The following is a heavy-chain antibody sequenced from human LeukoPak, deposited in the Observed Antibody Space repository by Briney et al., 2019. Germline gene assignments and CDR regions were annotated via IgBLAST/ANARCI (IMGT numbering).Heavy chain of an antibody. J-gene: IGHJ5*02. CDR3: ARLEGTGYRGGWFDP. V-gene: IGHV1-2*02. CDR1: GYTFTGYY. Sequence: ASVKVSCKASGYTFTGYYMHWVRQAPGQGLEWMGWINPNSGGTNYAQKFQGRVTMTRDTSISTASLELRSLTSDDTAVYYCARLEGTGYRGGWFDPWGQGSLVTVSS. CDR2: INPNSGGT. D-gene: IGHD3-9*01.